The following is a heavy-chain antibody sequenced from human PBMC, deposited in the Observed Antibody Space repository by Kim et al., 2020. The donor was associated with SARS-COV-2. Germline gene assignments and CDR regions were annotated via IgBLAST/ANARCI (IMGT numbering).Heavy chain of an antibody. D-gene: IGHD1-1*01. J-gene: IGHJ4*02. Sequence: QKFQVRVAITRDTSASTVYMELSSLRSEDTAVYYCARDGTTRNGGYYFDYWGQGALVTVSS. CDR3: ARDGTTRNGGYYFDY. V-gene: IGHV1-3*01.